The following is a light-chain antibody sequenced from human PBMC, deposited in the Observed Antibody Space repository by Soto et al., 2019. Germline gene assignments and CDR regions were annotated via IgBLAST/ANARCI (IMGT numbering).Light chain of an antibody. CDR2: YDD. CDR3: AAWDDSLNGYV. J-gene: IGLJ1*01. CDR1: NSNIGNNA. Sequence: QSVLTQPPSVSEAPRQRVTISCSGSNSNIGNNAVNWYQQLPGKAPKLLIYYDDLRPSGVSDRFSGSKSGTSASLAIRGLQSEDEADYYCAAWDDSLNGYVFGTGTKV. V-gene: IGLV1-36*01.